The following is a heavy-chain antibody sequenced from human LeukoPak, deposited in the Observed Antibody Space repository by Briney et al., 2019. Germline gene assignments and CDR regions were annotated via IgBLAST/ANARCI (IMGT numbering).Heavy chain of an antibody. CDR3: ARDRGRTDNWFDP. J-gene: IGHJ5*02. V-gene: IGHV1-3*01. CDR1: GYTFTSYA. D-gene: IGHD2-15*01. CDR2: INAGNGNT. Sequence: GASVKVSCKASGYTFTSYAMHWVRQAPGQRLEWMGWINAGNGNTKYSQKFQGRVTITRDTSASTAYMELSSLRSEDTAVYYCARDRGRTDNWFDPWGQGTLVTVSS.